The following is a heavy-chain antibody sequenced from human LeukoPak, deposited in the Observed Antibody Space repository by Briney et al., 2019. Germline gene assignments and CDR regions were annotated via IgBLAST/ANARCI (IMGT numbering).Heavy chain of an antibody. CDR1: GFTFSSYA. Sequence: QPGGSLRLSCAASGFTFSSYAMSWVRHPPGKGLEWVSAISGSGGRPYSAHSVKGRFTISRDNSKNTLYLPMNSLRAEDTAVYYCAKDWDQLRSGHFGYWGQGTLVTVSS. CDR3: AKDWDQLRSGHFGY. CDR2: ISGSGGRP. D-gene: IGHD2-2*01. V-gene: IGHV3-23*01. J-gene: IGHJ4*02.